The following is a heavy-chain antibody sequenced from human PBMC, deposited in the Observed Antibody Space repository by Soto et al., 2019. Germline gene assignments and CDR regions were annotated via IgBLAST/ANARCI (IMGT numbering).Heavy chain of an antibody. D-gene: IGHD5-18*01. Sequence: EVQLVESGGGLVKPGGSLRLTCAASGFTFSSYSMNWVRQAPGKGLEWVSSISSSSSYIYYADSVKGRFTISRDNAKNSLYLQMNSLRAEDTAVYYCARGGSGYRFDYWGQGTLVTVSS. CDR2: ISSSSSYI. CDR3: ARGGSGYRFDY. V-gene: IGHV3-21*01. CDR1: GFTFSSYS. J-gene: IGHJ4*02.